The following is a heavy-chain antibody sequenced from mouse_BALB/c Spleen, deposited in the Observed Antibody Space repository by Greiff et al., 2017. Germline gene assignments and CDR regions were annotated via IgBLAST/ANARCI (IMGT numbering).Heavy chain of an antibody. V-gene: IGHV3-2*02. CDR2: ISYSGST. CDR3: ARSGNLLDY. D-gene: IGHD2-1*01. CDR1: GYSITSDYA. J-gene: IGHJ2*01. Sequence: EVMLVESGPGLVKPSQSLSLTCTVTGYSITSDYAWNWIRQFPGNKLEWMGYISYSGSTSYNPSLKSRISITRDTSKNQFFLQLNSVTTEDTATYYCARSGNLLDYWGQGTTLTVSS.